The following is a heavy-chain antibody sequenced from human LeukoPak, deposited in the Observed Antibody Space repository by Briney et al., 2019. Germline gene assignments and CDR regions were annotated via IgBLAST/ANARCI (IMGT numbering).Heavy chain of an antibody. CDR1: GFTFSSCG. J-gene: IGHJ4*02. CDR2: IWYDGSNK. Sequence: TGGSLRLSCAASGFTFSSCGMHWVRQAPGKGLEWVAVIWYDGSNKYYADSVKGRFTISRGNSKNTLYLQMNSLRAEDTAVYYCAREGRGSIAVAGTLDYWGQGTLVTVSS. V-gene: IGHV3-33*01. CDR3: AREGRGSIAVAGTLDY. D-gene: IGHD6-19*01.